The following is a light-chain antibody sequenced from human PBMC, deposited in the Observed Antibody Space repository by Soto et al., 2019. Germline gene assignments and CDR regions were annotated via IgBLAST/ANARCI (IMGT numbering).Light chain of an antibody. CDR3: ASYGSGATYV. CDR2: EVS. CDR1: SSDVGGYNY. V-gene: IGLV2-14*01. Sequence: QSVLTQPASVSGSPVQSITISCTGTSSDVGGYNYVSWYQLHPGKAPKLMIHEVSERPSGVSNRFSGSKSGNTASLTISGLQAEDEADYYCASYGSGATYVFXGGTKVTVL. J-gene: IGLJ1*01.